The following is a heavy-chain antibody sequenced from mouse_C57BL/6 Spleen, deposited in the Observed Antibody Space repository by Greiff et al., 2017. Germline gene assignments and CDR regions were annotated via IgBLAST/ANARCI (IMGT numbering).Heavy chain of an antibody. J-gene: IGHJ4*01. D-gene: IGHD5-1*01. V-gene: IGHV5-2*03. CDR2: INRDGGST. CDR3: ARRGSTSYAMDY. Sequence: EVKVEESGGGLVQPGASLKLSCESNEYAFPSHDMSWVRKTPEKRLELVAAINRDGGSTYYPNTMERRFIISRDNTRKTLYLQMSSLRSEDTALYYCARRGSTSYAMDYWGQGTSVTVSS. CDR1: EYAFPSHD.